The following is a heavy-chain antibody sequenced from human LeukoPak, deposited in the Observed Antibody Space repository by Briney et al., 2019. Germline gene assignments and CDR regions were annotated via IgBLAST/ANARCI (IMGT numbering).Heavy chain of an antibody. V-gene: IGHV3-30*18. CDR3: AKGSHFYESGDYYIEY. Sequence: PGRSLRLSCAASGFTFSSYGMHWVRQAPGKGLEWVAVISYDGSNQYYAVSVKGRFTISRDNSKNTLYLQMNSLRPDDTAVYFCAKGSHFYESGDYYIEYWGEGTLVAVSS. CDR1: GFTFSSYG. CDR2: ISYDGSNQ. D-gene: IGHD3-22*01. J-gene: IGHJ4*02.